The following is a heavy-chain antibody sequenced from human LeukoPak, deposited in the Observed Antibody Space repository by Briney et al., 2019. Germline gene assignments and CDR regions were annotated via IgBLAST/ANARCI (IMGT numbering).Heavy chain of an antibody. D-gene: IGHD3-3*01. V-gene: IGHV4-61*02. CDR1: GGSISSSHYY. CDR3: AREFDFWSGYYLNWFDP. Sequence: SETLSLTCTVSGGSISSSHYYWGWIRQPPGKGLEWIGRIYTSGSTNYNPSLKSRVTISVDTSKNQFSLKLSSVTAADTAVYYCAREFDFWSGYYLNWFDPWGQGTLVTVSS. J-gene: IGHJ5*02. CDR2: IYTSGST.